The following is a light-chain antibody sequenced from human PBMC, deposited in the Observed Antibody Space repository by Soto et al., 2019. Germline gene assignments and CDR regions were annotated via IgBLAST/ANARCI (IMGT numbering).Light chain of an antibody. V-gene: IGLV1-47*01. CDR1: TSNIGSNC. CDR2: RNN. J-gene: IGLJ1*01. CDR3: AAWDDSLSGPLV. Sequence: QSVLTQPPSASGTPGQRVTISCSGSTSNIGSNCVYWYQQLPGTAPKLLIYRNNQQPSGVPDRLSGSKSGTSASLAISGLRSEDEADYCCAAWDDSLSGPLVFGTGTKLTVL.